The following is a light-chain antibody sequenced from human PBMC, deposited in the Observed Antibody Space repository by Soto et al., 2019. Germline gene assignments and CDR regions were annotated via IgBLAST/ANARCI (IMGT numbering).Light chain of an antibody. CDR2: GAS. CDR3: QNYHSYPYT. V-gene: IGKV3-20*01. CDR1: QSVSNNY. J-gene: IGKJ2*01. Sequence: EIVLTQSPVTLSMSPGERATLSCRASQSVSNNYLAWYQQKPGQAPRLLIYGASNRATGIPDRFSGSGSGTEFTLTITSLQRDDFATYFCQNYHSYPYTFGQGTQLEIK.